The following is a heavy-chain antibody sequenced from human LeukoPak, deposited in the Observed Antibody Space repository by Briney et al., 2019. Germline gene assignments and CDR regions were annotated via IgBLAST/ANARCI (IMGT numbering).Heavy chain of an antibody. Sequence: SVKVSCKASGYTFTSYYMHWVRQAPGQGLEWMGGIIPIFGTANYAQKFQGRVTITTDESTSTAYMELSSLRSEDTAVYYCARGVVAATDYYYYMDVWGKGTTVTVSS. CDR3: ARGVVAATDYYYYMDV. CDR1: GYTFTSYY. CDR2: IIPIFGTA. V-gene: IGHV1-69*05. J-gene: IGHJ6*03. D-gene: IGHD2-15*01.